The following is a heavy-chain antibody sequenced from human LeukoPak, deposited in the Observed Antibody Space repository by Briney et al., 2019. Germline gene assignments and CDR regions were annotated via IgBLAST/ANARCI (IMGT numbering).Heavy chain of an antibody. Sequence: SVKVSCKASGGTFISYAISWVRQAPGQGLEWMGRIIPIFGAANYAQKFQGRVTITTGESTSTAYMELSSLRSEDTAVYYCAYYGSGRNWFDPWGQGTMVTVSS. V-gene: IGHV1-69*05. CDR1: GGTFISYA. J-gene: IGHJ5*02. D-gene: IGHD3-10*01. CDR3: AYYGSGRNWFDP. CDR2: IIPIFGAA.